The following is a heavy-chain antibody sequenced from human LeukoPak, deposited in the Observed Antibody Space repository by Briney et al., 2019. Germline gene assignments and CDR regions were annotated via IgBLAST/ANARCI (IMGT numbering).Heavy chain of an antibody. CDR1: GYTFTGYY. J-gene: IGHJ4*02. D-gene: IGHD2-15*01. CDR2: INPNSGGT. Sequence: GASVTVSCTSSGYTFTGYYMHWVRQAPGQGLEWMGWINPNSGGTNYAQKFQGRVTVTRDTSISTAYMELSRLRSDDTAVYYCARVLDCSGGSCYSEDYWGQGTLVTVSS. CDR3: ARVLDCSGGSCYSEDY. V-gene: IGHV1-2*02.